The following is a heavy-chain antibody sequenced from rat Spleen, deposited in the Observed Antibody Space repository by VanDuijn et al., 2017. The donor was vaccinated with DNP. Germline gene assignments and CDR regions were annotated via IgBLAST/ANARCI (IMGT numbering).Heavy chain of an antibody. V-gene: IGHV5S10*01. J-gene: IGHJ2*01. Sequence: EVQLVESGGDLVQPGRSLKLSCEASGFTFSDYNMAWVRQAPKKGLEWVATIIHDGKRTYYRDSVKGRFTISRDNAKSTLYLQMDSLRSEDTATYYCATHDFDYWGHGVMVTISS. CDR1: GFTFSDYN. CDR2: IIHDGKRT. CDR3: ATHDFDY.